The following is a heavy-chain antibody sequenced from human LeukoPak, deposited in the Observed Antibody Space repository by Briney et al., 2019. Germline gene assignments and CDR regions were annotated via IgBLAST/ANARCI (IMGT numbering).Heavy chain of an antibody. V-gene: IGHV4-34*01. D-gene: IGHD6-13*01. Sequence: PSETLSLTCAVYGGSFSGYYWSWIRQPPGKGLEWIGEINHSGSTNYNPPLKSRVAISVDTSKNQFSPKLSSVTAADTAVYYCASGIAAAGARFGYWGQGTLVTVSS. CDR2: INHSGST. CDR1: GGSFSGYY. CDR3: ASGIAAAGARFGY. J-gene: IGHJ4*02.